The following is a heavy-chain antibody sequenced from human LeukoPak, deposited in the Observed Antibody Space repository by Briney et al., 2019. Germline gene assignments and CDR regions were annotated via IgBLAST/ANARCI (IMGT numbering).Heavy chain of an antibody. CDR1: GASINAANYY. CDR2: IYYLGSV. J-gene: IGHJ4*02. V-gene: IGHV4-31*02. Sequence: PSQTLSLTCTVSGASINAANYYWTWIRQHPGKGLEWIGYIYYLGSVYYSPSLRSRVTISLATSQNQFSLKLNSVTAADTAVYYCARGRWHPSVRVDYWGQGTLVTVSS. D-gene: IGHD6-13*01. CDR3: ARGRWHPSVRVDY.